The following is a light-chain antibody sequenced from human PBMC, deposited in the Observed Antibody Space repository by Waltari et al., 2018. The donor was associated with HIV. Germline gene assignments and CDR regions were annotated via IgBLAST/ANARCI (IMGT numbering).Light chain of an antibody. V-gene: IGLV2-8*01. CDR3: SSFAGSNNLMV. CDR2: QVN. CDR1: RIHVGGLNY. Sequence: QTALTPPPSASASPGQSVPITRTGTRIHVGGLNYVSWYQQHPGKAPKLMIYQVNKRPSGVPARFSGTKSGNRASLTVSGLQAEDEADYYCSSFAGSNNLMVFGGGTKLTVL. J-gene: IGLJ2*01.